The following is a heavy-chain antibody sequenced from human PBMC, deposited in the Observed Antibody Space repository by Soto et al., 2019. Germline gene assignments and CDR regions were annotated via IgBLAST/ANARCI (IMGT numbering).Heavy chain of an antibody. CDR3: ARGCSGGSCYQRWFDP. CDR1: GYTFTSYG. V-gene: IGHV1-18*01. D-gene: IGHD2-15*01. CDR2: ISAYNGNT. J-gene: IGHJ5*02. Sequence: ASVKVSCKASGYTFTSYGISWVRQAPGQGLEWMGWISAYNGNTNYAQKLQGRVTMTTDTSTSTAYMELRSLRSDDTAVYYCARGCSGGSCYQRWFDPWGQGTLVTVSS.